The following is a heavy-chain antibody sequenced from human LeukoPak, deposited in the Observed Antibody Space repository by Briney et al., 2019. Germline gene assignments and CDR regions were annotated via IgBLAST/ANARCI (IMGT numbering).Heavy chain of an antibody. CDR3: TTPVPAYYDSSGYSS. Sequence: PGGSLRLSCAASGFTFSNAWMSWVRQAPGKGLEWVGRIKSKTDGGTTDYAAPVKGRFTISRDDSKNTLYLQMNSLKTEDTAVYYCTTPVPAYYDSSGYSSWGQGTLVTVSS. J-gene: IGHJ5*02. D-gene: IGHD3-22*01. CDR2: IKSKTDGGTT. V-gene: IGHV3-15*01. CDR1: GFTFSNAW.